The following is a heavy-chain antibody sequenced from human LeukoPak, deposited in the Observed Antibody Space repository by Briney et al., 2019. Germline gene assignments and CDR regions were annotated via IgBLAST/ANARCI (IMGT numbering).Heavy chain of an antibody. CDR2: ICYSGST. CDR1: GGSVSSGSCY. D-gene: IGHD6-13*01. V-gene: IGHV4-61*01. J-gene: IGHJ6*04. CDR3: ARSAAAGYYYGMDV. Sequence: SETLSLTCTVSGGSVSSGSCYWSWIRQPPGKGLEWIGYICYSGSTNYNPSLKSRVTISVDTSKNQFSLKLSSVTAADTAVYYCARSAAAGYYYGMDVWGKGTTVTVSS.